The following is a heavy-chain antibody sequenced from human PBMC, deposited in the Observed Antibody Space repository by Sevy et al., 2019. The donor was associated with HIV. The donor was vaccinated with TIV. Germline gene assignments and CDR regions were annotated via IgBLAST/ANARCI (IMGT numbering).Heavy chain of an antibody. Sequence: EGSLRLSCAASGFTFGSYAMNWVRQAPGKELEWVAVIAYDGSHKYYADSVKGRFTIARDYSNNTLYLQMNSLRADDTAVYYCARDPGSSWSSFDYWGQGTLVTVSS. CDR1: GFTFGSYA. J-gene: IGHJ4*02. CDR3: ARDPGSSWSSFDY. V-gene: IGHV3-30-3*01. CDR2: IAYDGSHK. D-gene: IGHD6-13*01.